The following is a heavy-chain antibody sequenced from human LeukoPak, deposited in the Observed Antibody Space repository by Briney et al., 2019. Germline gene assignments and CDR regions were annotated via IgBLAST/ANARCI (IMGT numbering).Heavy chain of an antibody. CDR1: GGSFSDYS. Sequence: SETLSLTCAVYGGSFSDYSWSWIRQSPGKGLEWIGEINHRGSTSCNPSLKSRVTISVDTTKSQFSLKLSSATAADTAVYYCARGYATVSPAPLGYYGMDVWGQGTTVTVSS. V-gene: IGHV4-34*01. J-gene: IGHJ6*02. CDR2: INHRGST. D-gene: IGHD4-11*01. CDR3: ARGYATVSPAPLGYYGMDV.